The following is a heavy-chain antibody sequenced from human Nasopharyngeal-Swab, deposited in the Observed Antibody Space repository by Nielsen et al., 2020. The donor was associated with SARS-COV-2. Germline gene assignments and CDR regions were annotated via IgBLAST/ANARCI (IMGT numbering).Heavy chain of an antibody. CDR2: LKSGGGT. D-gene: IGHD1-26*01. Sequence: GESLKISCVASGFTVSSNFVSWVRQAPGKGLEWVSLLKSGGGTFYADSVRGRFTISRDNSRNTVYLQMNSLRAEDTAVYYCARVRQSGAYFPFDSWGLGTLVPSPQ. CDR3: ARVRQSGAYFPFDS. CDR1: GFTVSSNF. J-gene: IGHJ4*02. V-gene: IGHV3-53*01.